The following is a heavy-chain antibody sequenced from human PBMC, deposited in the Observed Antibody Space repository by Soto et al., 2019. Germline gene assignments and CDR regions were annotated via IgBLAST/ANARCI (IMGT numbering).Heavy chain of an antibody. CDR2: ISSGSSDT. J-gene: IGHJ4*02. CDR3: ARVAY. V-gene: IGHV3-21*01. CDR1: GFTFSRFS. Sequence: EGSLRLSCEASGFTFSRFSMNWVRQVPGNGLEWVASISSGSSDTWYADSVKGRFIISRDNAQNSLFLQMNTLRPEDTAMYYCARVAYWGPGTQVTVS.